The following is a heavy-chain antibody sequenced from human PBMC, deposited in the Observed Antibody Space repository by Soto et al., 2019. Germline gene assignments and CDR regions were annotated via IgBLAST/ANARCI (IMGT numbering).Heavy chain of an antibody. CDR3: AKGSASGRPYYFDY. J-gene: IGHJ4*02. D-gene: IGHD5-12*01. V-gene: IGHV3-23*01. CDR2: ISGSGGDT. CDR1: GFTFSSYA. Sequence: EVHLLASGGGLVQPGGSLRLSCAASGFTFSSYAMSWVRQAPGRGLEWVSAISGSGGDTYYADSVKGRFTISRDSSRNTLYLQMNSLRAEDMAVYYCAKGSASGRPYYFDYWGQGTLVTVSS.